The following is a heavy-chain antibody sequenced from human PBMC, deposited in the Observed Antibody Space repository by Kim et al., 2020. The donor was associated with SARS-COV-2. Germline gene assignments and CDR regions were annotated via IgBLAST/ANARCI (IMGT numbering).Heavy chain of an antibody. V-gene: IGHV1-3*01. CDR1: GYTFTSYA. D-gene: IGHD3-10*01. Sequence: ASVKVSCKASGYTFTSYAMHWVRQAPGQRLEWMGWINAGNGNTKYSQKFQGRVTITRDTSASTAYMELSSLRSEDTAVYYCARDESVWFGDSLAWFDPWGLGTLVTVSS. J-gene: IGHJ5*02. CDR3: ARDESVWFGDSLAWFDP. CDR2: INAGNGNT.